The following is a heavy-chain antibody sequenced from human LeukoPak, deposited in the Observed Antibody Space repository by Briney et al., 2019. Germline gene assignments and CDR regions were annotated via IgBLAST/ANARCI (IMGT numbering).Heavy chain of an antibody. CDR3: ARGANSGYDYRFDY. V-gene: IGHV3-30*01. D-gene: IGHD5-12*01. CDR1: GFTFSSYA. CDR2: ISYDGSDK. Sequence: PGGSLRLSCAASGFTFSSYAMHWVRQAPGKGLEWVAVISYDGSDKYYADSVKGRFTISRDNSKNTLYLQMNSLRAEDTAVYYCARGANSGYDYRFDYWGQGTLVTVSS. J-gene: IGHJ4*02.